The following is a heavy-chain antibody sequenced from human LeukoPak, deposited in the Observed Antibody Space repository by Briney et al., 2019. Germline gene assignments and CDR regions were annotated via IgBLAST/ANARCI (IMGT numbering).Heavy chain of an antibody. CDR3: AKEWANHYVPNWFDP. J-gene: IGHJ5*02. Sequence: GGSLRLSCAASGFTFSSYAIHWVRQAPGKGLECVAVISFDGTDAFYADSVKGRFTISRDNSKNTLYLQMNSLRAEDTAVYYRAKEWANHYVPNWFDPWGQGTLVTVSS. V-gene: IGHV3-30*04. CDR2: ISFDGTDA. D-gene: IGHD3-10*02. CDR1: GFTFSSYA.